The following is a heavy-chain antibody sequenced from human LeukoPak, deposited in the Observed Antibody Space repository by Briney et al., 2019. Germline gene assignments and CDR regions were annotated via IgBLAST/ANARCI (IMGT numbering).Heavy chain of an antibody. D-gene: IGHD6-13*01. CDR3: VAIAAAGEAY. J-gene: IGHJ4*02. CDR2: ISRSGSTK. Sequence: GGSLRLSCAASGFTFSDYNMRWIRQAPGKGLEWVSSISRSGSTKYYADSVKGRFTISRDNAKNSLFLQMNSLRAEDTAVYYCVAIAAAGEAYWGQGTLVTVSS. CDR1: GFTFSDYN. V-gene: IGHV3-11*01.